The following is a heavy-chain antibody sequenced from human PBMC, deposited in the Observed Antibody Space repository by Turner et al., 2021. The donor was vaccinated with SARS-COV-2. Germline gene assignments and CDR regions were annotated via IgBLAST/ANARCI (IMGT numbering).Heavy chain of an antibody. CDR3: SRLDAAMPDY. V-gene: IGHV3-73*02. J-gene: IGHJ4*02. CDR1: GITFSGSS. D-gene: IGHD2-2*01. CDR2: IRSKTNNYAT. Sequence: EVRLVESGGGLVQPGGSLKLSCAVPGITFSGSSMPWVRQASGKGLEWVGLIRSKTNNYATTDGASVRGRFTSSRDDSQSTACLQMNDLSAEETAVYFCSRLDAAMPDYWGQGTRVTVSS.